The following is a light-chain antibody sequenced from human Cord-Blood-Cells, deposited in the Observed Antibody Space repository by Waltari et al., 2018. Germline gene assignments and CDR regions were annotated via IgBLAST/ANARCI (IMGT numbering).Light chain of an antibody. V-gene: IGKV3-11*01. CDR2: DAS. J-gene: IGKJ5*01. CDR1: QSVSSY. CDR3: QQRSNWPPIT. Sequence: EIVLPQSPATLSLSPGERATLSCRASQSVSSYLAWYQQKPGQAPRPLIYDASNRATGIPARFSGSGSGTDFTLTISSLEPEDFAVYYCQQRSNWPPITFGQGTRLEIK.